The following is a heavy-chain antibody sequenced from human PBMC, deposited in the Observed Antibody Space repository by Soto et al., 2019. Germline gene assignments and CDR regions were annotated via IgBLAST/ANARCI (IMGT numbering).Heavy chain of an antibody. CDR1: GGSISSSNW. D-gene: IGHD4-17*01. CDR3: ARGLRPYYYYGMDV. V-gene: IGHV4-4*02. CDR2: IYHRGST. J-gene: IGHJ6*02. Sequence: SETLSLTCAVSGGSISSSNWWSWVRQPPGKGLEWIGEIYHRGSTNYNPSLKSRVTISVDNSKNQFSLKLSSVTAADTAVYYCARGLRPYYYYGMDVWGQGTTVTVSS.